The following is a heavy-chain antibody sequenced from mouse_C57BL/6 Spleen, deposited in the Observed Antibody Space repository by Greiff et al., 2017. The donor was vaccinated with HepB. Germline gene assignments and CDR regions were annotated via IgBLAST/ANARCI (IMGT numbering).Heavy chain of an antibody. CDR1: GYAFSSYW. CDR2: IYPGDGDT. D-gene: IGHD1-1*01. J-gene: IGHJ2*01. Sequence: QVQLKESGAELVKPGASVKISCKASGYAFSSYWMNWVKQRPGKGLEWIGQIYPGDGDTNYNGKFKGKATLTADKSSSTAYMQLSSLTSEDSAVYFCAREGGLRECYFDYWGQGTTLTVSS. V-gene: IGHV1-80*01. CDR3: AREGGLRECYFDY.